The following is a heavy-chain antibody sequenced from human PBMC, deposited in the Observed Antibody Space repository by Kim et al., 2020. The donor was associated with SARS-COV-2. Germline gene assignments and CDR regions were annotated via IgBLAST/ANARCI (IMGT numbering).Heavy chain of an antibody. V-gene: IGHV3-9*01. CDR2: ISWNSGHK. CDR1: GFTFGDYT. D-gene: IGHD5-18*01. CDR3: AKSGYIYGRHSFYS. J-gene: IGHJ5*02. Sequence: GGSLRLSCSTSGFTFGDYTMHWARQAPGKGLEWVSVISWNSGHKVYADSVKGRFTISRDNAKSSLYLQMNSLRVDDTALYFCAKSGYIYGRHSFYSWGQG.